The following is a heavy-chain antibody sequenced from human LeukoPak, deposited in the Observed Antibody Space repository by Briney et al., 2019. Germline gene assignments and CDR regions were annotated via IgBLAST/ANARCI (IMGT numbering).Heavy chain of an antibody. Sequence: GASVKVSCKASGYTFTSYDINWVRQAPGQGLEWMGRIIPILGIANYAQKFQGRVTITADKSTSTAYMELSSLRSEDTAVYYCAPMKLGDSSGWYEAGNWGQGTLVTVSS. J-gene: IGHJ4*02. CDR1: GYTFTSYD. CDR3: APMKLGDSSGWYEAGN. CDR2: IIPILGIA. D-gene: IGHD6-19*01. V-gene: IGHV1-69*04.